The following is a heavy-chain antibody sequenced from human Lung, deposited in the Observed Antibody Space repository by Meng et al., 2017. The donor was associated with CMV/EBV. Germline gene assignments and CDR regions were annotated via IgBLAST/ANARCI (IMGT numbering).Heavy chain of an antibody. V-gene: IGHV1-24*01. CDR3: ATGHYDSRGYYSRTLSY. CDR1: GDTLTELS. Sequence: ASVXVSXKVSGDTLTELSRHWVRQDPGKGLEWLGGFDPEDGETIYAQHFQGSVNTNEDTYTDTAYLELSSLTTEDTAVYYCATGHYDSRGYYSRTLSYWGQGXLVTVSS. CDR2: FDPEDGET. J-gene: IGHJ4*02. D-gene: IGHD3-22*01.